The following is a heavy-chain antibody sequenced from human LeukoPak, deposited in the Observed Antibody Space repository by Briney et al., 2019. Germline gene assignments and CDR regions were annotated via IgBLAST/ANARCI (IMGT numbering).Heavy chain of an antibody. Sequence: SETLSLTCTVSGGSISSYYWSWIRQPPGKGLEWIGYIYYSGSTNYNPSLKSRVTISVDTSKNQFSMKLSSVTAADTAVYYCARESHYFDYWGQGTLVTVSS. J-gene: IGHJ4*02. CDR3: ARESHYFDY. CDR1: GGSISSYY. V-gene: IGHV4-59*01. CDR2: IYYSGST.